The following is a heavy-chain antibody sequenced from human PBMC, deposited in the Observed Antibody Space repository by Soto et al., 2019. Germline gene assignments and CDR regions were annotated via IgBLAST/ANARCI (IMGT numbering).Heavy chain of an antibody. Sequence: SETLSLTCAVYGGSFSGYYWSWIRQPPGKGLEWIGEINHSGSTNYNPSLKSRVTISVDTSKNQFSQKLSSVTAADTAVYYCARGGLWFGEFHPFDYWGQGTLVTVSS. CDR1: GGSFSGYY. CDR3: ARGGLWFGEFHPFDY. J-gene: IGHJ4*02. D-gene: IGHD3-10*01. V-gene: IGHV4-34*01. CDR2: INHSGST.